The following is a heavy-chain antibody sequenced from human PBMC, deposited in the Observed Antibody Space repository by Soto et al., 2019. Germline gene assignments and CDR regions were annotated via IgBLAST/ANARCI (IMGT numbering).Heavy chain of an antibody. V-gene: IGHV4-34*01. J-gene: IGHJ5*02. CDR1: GGSFSGYY. D-gene: IGHD2-15*01. Sequence: QVQLQQWGAGLLKPSETLSLTCAVYGGSFSGYYWSWIRQPPGKGLEWIGEINHSGSTNYNPSLKSRVTISVDTSQNQFSLKLSSVTAADTAVYYCARARSLRNWFDPWGQGTLVTVSS. CDR2: INHSGST. CDR3: ARARSLRNWFDP.